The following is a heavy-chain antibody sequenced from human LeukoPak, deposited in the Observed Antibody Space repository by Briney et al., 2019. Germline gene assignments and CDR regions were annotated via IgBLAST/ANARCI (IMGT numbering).Heavy chain of an antibody. Sequence: PGGSLRLSCAASGFTFDDYAMHWVRQAPGKGLEWVSGISWNSGSIGYADSVKGRFTISRDNAKNSLYLQMNSLRAEDTAVYYCARARIVVVYDYYYYMDVWGKGTTVTVSS. D-gene: IGHD3-22*01. CDR3: ARARIVVVYDYYYYMDV. CDR2: ISWNSGSI. CDR1: GFTFDDYA. J-gene: IGHJ6*03. V-gene: IGHV3-9*01.